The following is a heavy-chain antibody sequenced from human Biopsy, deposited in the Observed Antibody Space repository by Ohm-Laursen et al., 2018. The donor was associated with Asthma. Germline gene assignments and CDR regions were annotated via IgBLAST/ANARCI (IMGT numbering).Heavy chain of an antibody. V-gene: IGHV3-33*01. CDR2: IWYDGSNK. Sequence: SLRLSCTASGFTFSSYGMHWVRQAPGRGLEWVAVIWYDGSNKYYADSVKGRFTISRDNSKNTLCLQMNSLRAEDTAVYYCARDPAGYYYFDYWGQGTLVTVSS. CDR1: GFTFSSYG. CDR3: ARDPAGYYYFDY. D-gene: IGHD3-22*01. J-gene: IGHJ4*02.